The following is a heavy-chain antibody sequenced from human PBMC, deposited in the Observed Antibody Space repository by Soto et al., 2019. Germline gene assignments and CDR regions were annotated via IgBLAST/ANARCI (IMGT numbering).Heavy chain of an antibody. CDR1: GGSISSGGYY. V-gene: IGHV4-31*03. J-gene: IGHJ4*02. D-gene: IGHD3-22*01. CDR2: IYYSGST. CDR3: ARCYYDSSGLKGLDY. Sequence: SETLSLTCTVSGGSISSGGYYWSWIRQHPGKGLEWIGYIYYSGSTYYNPSLKSRVTISVDTSKNQFSPKLSSVTAADTAVYYCARCYYDSSGLKGLDYWGQGTLVTVSS.